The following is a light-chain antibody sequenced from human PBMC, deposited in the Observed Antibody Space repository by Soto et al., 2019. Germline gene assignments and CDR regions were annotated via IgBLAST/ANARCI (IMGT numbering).Light chain of an antibody. J-gene: IGLJ1*01. V-gene: IGLV2-14*01. CDR1: SSDVGGYNS. CDR3: SSFTSSITYV. CDR2: DVT. Sequence: QSVLTQPASVSGSPGQSITISCTGTSSDVGGYNSVSWYRQDPGKAPKLMIYDVTNRPSGVSNRFSGSKSGNTASLTISGLQAEDEADYYCSSFTSSITYVFGSGTNV.